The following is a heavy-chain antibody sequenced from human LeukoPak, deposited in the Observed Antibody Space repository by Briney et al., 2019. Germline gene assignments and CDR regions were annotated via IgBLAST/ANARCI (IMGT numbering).Heavy chain of an antibody. CDR2: IYYSGST. V-gene: IGHV4-61*01. Sequence: SETLSPTCTVSGGSVSSGSYYWSWIRQPPGKGLEWIVYIYYSGSTNYNPSLKSRVTISVDTSKNQFSLKLSSVTAADTAVYYCARDYSSGFNWFDPWGQGTLVTVSS. CDR1: GGSVSSGSYY. CDR3: ARDYSSGFNWFDP. D-gene: IGHD6-19*01. J-gene: IGHJ5*02.